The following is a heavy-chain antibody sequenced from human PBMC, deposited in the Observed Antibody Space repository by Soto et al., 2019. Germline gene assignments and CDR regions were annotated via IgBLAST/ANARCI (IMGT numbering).Heavy chain of an antibody. CDR2: IDGSGGDT. CDR3: AKEMVAAAYVETSPVDF. CDR1: GFTFSSYA. V-gene: IGHV3-23*01. J-gene: IGHJ4*02. D-gene: IGHD2-15*01. Sequence: VQLLESGGGLVQPGGSLRLSRAASGFTFSSYAMAWVRQAPGTGLEWVSVIDGSGGDTSIADSVKGRFSISRDNSKRMLYLQMNILSAEDTATYFCAKEMVAAAYVETSPVDFWGQGTLVIVSS.